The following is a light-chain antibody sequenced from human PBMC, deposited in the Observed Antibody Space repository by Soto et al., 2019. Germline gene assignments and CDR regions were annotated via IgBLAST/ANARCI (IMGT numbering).Light chain of an antibody. Sequence: DIQMTQSPSTLSASVGDRVTITCRASQSISSCLAWHQQKPGKAPKLVIYKAASLERGVPSRFSGSVSGTEFTLTISSLQPYDFATYKCQQYNRYSPCTCGQGTKVEIK. CDR2: KAA. J-gene: IGKJ1*01. CDR1: QSISSC. V-gene: IGKV1-5*03. CDR3: QQYNRYSPCT.